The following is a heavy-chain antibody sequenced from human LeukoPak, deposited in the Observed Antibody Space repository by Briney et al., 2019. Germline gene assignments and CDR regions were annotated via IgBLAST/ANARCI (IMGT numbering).Heavy chain of an antibody. Sequence: GESLKISCKGSGYSFITYWIAWVRQMPGKDLEWMGIIFPGDSDTRYSPSFQGHVTISANKSISTAYLHWSSLKASDTAFYYCARGVVIVPSAMRPSSDAFDIWGQGTMVTVSS. CDR3: ARGVVIVPSAMRPSSDAFDI. J-gene: IGHJ3*02. CDR2: IFPGDSDT. V-gene: IGHV5-51*01. D-gene: IGHD2-2*01. CDR1: GYSFITYW.